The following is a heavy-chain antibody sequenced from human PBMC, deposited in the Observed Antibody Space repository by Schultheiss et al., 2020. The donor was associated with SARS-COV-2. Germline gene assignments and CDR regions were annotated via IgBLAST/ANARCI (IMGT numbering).Heavy chain of an antibody. Sequence: ASVKVSCKASGYSVTSYGISWVRQAPGQGLEWMGWISAYNGDTKYAQKLQGRVTMTTDTPTNTAYMELRSLRSDDTAVYYCARDKAAAGRYYYGMDVWGQGTTVTVSS. CDR3: ARDKAAAGRYYYGMDV. CDR2: ISAYNGDT. J-gene: IGHJ6*02. V-gene: IGHV1-18*01. CDR1: GYSVTSYG. D-gene: IGHD6-13*01.